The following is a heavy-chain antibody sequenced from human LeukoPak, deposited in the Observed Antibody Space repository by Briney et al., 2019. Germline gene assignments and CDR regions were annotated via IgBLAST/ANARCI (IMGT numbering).Heavy chain of an antibody. D-gene: IGHD5-18*01. CDR2: ISYDGSNK. V-gene: IGHV3-30*03. J-gene: IGHJ4*02. CDR1: GFTFSSYG. Sequence: GGSLRLSCAASGFTFSSYGMHWVRQAPGKGLEWVAVISYDGSNKYYADSVKGRFTISRDNSKNTLYLQMNSLRAEDTAVYYCARWQLWFSAFDYWGQGPLVTVSS. CDR3: ARWQLWFSAFDY.